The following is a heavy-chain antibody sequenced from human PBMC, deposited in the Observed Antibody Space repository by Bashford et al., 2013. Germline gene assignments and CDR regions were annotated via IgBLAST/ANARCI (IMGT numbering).Heavy chain of an antibody. CDR1: GGTFSSYA. D-gene: IGHD6-19*01. CDR3: ARALGQWLVKGWFDP. V-gene: IGHV1-69*13. J-gene: IGHJ5*02. Sequence: SVKVSCKASGGTFSSYAISWVRQAPGQGLEWMGGIIPIFGTANYAQKFQGRVTITADESTSTAYMELSSVTAADTAVYYCARALGQWLVKGWFDPWGQGTLVTVSS. CDR2: IIPIFGTA.